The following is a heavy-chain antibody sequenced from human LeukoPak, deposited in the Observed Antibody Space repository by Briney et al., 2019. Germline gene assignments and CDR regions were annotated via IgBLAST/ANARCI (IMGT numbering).Heavy chain of an antibody. CDR1: GGTFSSYA. J-gene: IGHJ4*02. V-gene: IGHV1-8*02. CDR3: ARGVNSQGTAMVLFDS. D-gene: IGHD5-18*01. CDR2: MNPKSGNT. Sequence: ASVKVSCKPSGGTFSSYAISWVRQASGQGLEWMGWMNPKSGNTGYLQKFQGRVTMTRDTSMSTAFMELSSLTSEDTAVYYCARGVNSQGTAMVLFDSWGQGSLVTVSA.